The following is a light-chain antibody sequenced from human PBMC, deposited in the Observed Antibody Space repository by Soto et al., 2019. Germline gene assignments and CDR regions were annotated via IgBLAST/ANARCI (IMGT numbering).Light chain of an antibody. J-gene: IGLJ2*01. Sequence: QSVLTQLPSVSGAPGPRVTISCTGTSSDVGDYNYVSWYQQHPGKAPKLMIYEVTNRPSGVSNRFSGSKSGNTASLTISGLQAEDEADYYCSSYTSSSTLGFGGGTKLTVL. V-gene: IGLV2-14*01. CDR1: SSDVGDYNY. CDR2: EVT. CDR3: SSYTSSSTLG.